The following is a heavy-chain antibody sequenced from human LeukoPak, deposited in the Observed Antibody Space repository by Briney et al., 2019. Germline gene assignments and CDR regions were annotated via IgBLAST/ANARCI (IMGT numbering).Heavy chain of an antibody. CDR1: GYTFTSYD. Sequence: ASVKVSYTASGYTFTSYDINWVRQATGQGLEWMGWMNPNSGNTGYAQKFQGRVTITRNTSISTAYMELSSLRSEDTAVYYCARAHIMITFGAVIVRPYYMDVWGKGTTVTVSS. CDR2: MNPNSGNT. CDR3: ARAHIMITFGAVIVRPYYMDV. D-gene: IGHD3-16*02. J-gene: IGHJ6*03. V-gene: IGHV1-8*03.